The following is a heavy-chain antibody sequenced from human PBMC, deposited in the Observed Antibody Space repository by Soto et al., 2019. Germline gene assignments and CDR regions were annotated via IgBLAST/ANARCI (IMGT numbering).Heavy chain of an antibody. CDR2: IFPKFGTT. Sequence: QVQLVQSGAEVKKPGSSVKVSCKASGDTDTNYVISWVRQAPGQGLEWMGGIFPKFGTTYSAQKLQDRLTITADESTSTVYMQLSSLRLDDTDVYYCEAEMTFGKLSVVWGQGTTVTVSS. CDR3: EAEMTFGKLSVV. D-gene: IGHD3-16*02. V-gene: IGHV1-69*01. CDR1: GDTDTNYV. J-gene: IGHJ6*02.